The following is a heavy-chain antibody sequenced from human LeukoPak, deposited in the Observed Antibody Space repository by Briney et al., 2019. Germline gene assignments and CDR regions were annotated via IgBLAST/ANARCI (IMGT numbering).Heavy chain of an antibody. Sequence: GGSLRLSCAASRFTFSSYAMSWIRQAPGKGLEWVSAISGSGGSTYSADSVKGRFTISRDNSKNTLYLQMNSLRAEDTAVYYCAKSTHTNPGDEFDPWGQGTLVTVSS. J-gene: IGHJ5*02. V-gene: IGHV3-23*01. CDR1: RFTFSSYA. CDR3: AKSTHTNPGDEFDP. D-gene: IGHD2-15*01. CDR2: ISGSGGST.